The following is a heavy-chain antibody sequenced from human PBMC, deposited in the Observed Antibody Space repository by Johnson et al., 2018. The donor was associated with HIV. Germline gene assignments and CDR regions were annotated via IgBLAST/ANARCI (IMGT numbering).Heavy chain of an antibody. CDR1: GFTFSSHW. CDR2: INSAGSST. CDR3: AREATGTTNAFYM. J-gene: IGHJ3*02. D-gene: IGHD1-7*01. V-gene: IGHV3-74*01. Sequence: VQLVESGGGLVQPGGSLRLSCAASGFTFSSHWMHWVRQAPGKGLVWVSRINSAGSSTSYADSVKGRFIISRDNAKNTLYLQMNILRGEDTAVYYCAREATGTTNAFYMWGQGTMVTVSS.